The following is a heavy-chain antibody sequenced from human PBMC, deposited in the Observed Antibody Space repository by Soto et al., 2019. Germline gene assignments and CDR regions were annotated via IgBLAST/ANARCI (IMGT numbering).Heavy chain of an antibody. Sequence: ASAKVSCKVSGYTLTELSMHWVRQSPGKGLEWMGGFDPEDGETIYAQKFQGRVTMTEDTSTDTAYMELSSLRSEDTAVYYCATDGGSRIQLWPTGYFQHWGQGTLVTVSS. J-gene: IGHJ1*01. CDR3: ATDGGSRIQLWPTGYFQH. CDR2: FDPEDGET. V-gene: IGHV1-24*01. CDR1: GYTLTELS. D-gene: IGHD5-18*01.